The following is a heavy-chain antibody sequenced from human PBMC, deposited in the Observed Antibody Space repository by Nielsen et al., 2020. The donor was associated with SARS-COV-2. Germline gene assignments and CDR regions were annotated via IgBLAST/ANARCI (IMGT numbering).Heavy chain of an antibody. J-gene: IGHJ6*02. D-gene: IGHD6-13*01. CDR3: AREVGVYSTPAKYYYYGMDV. CDR1: GYTFTSYA. CDR2: INAGNGNT. Sequence: ASVKVSCKASGYTFTSYAMHWVRQAPGQRLEWMGWINAGNGNTKYSQKFQGRVTITRDTSASTAYMELSSLRSEDTAVYYCAREVGVYSTPAKYYYYGMDVWGQGTTVTVSS. V-gene: IGHV1-3*01.